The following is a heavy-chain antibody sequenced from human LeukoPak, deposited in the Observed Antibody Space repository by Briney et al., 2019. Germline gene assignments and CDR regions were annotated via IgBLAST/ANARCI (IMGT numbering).Heavy chain of an antibody. CDR2: ITYNARDT. J-gene: IGHJ4*02. CDR1: GFTFSNYA. V-gene: IGHV3-23*01. D-gene: IGHD2-15*01. Sequence: GGSLRLSCAASGFTFSNYAMNWVRQAPGERLDWVASITYNARDTYFAASVKGRFTVSRDNSGDTLYLQMNSLRADDTAMYFCAKAPLVSCTGARCYHFDSWGQGTLVTVSS. CDR3: AKAPLVSCTGARCYHFDS.